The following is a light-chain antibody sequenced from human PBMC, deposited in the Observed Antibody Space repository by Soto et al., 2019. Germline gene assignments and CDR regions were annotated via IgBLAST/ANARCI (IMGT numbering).Light chain of an antibody. V-gene: IGLV2-11*01. CDR3: CSYAGSSWV. CDR1: SSDVGGYNY. CDR2: NVS. Sequence: QSVLTQSRSVSGSPGQSVTISCTGTSSDVGGYNYVSWYQQHPGKAPKVIMHNVSERPSGVPDRFSGSKSGNTASLSISGLQDEDEADYYCCSYAGSSWVFGGGTKLTVL. J-gene: IGLJ3*02.